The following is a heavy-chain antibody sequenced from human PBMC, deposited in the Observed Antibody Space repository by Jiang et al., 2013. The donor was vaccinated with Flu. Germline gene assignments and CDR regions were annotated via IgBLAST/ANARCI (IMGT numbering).Heavy chain of an antibody. V-gene: IGHV5-51*01. CDR2: IYPGDSDT. CDR3: ARHASPPAMVMGHYYYMDV. J-gene: IGHJ6*03. D-gene: IGHD5-18*01. Sequence: GAEVKKPGESLKISCKGSGYSFTSYWIGWVRQMPGKGLEWMGIIYPGDSDTRYSPSFQGQVTISADKSISTAYLQWSSLKASDTAMYYCARHASPPAMVMGHYYYMDVWGKGTTVTVSS. CDR1: GYSFTSYW.